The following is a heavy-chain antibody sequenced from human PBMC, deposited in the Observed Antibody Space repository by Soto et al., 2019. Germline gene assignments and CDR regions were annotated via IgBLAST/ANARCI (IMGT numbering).Heavy chain of an antibody. CDR1: GGTFSSYA. D-gene: IGHD5-18*01. V-gene: IGHV1-69*12. CDR2: IIPIFGTA. Sequence: QVQLVQSGAEVKKPGSSVKVSCKASGGTFSSYAISWVRQAPGQGLEWMGGIIPIFGTANYGQKFQGRVTITAVEYASTAYIELSSLRFEDTAVYYWARMANTAMVTTVAYYYYGMDVWGQGTTVTVSS. J-gene: IGHJ6*02. CDR3: ARMANTAMVTTVAYYYYGMDV.